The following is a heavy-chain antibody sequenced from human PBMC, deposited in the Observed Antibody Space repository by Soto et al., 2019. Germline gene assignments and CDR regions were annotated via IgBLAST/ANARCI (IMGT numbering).Heavy chain of an antibody. CDR2: ISGSGGST. Sequence: GGSLRLSCAASGFTFSSYAMSWVRQAPGKGLEWVSAISGSGGSTYYADSVKGRFTISRDNSKNTLYLQMNSLRAEDTAVYYCAKSYPYHDRPVPRGYFDYWGQGTLVTVSS. J-gene: IGHJ4*02. CDR1: GFTFSSYA. V-gene: IGHV3-23*01. D-gene: IGHD3-22*01. CDR3: AKSYPYHDRPVPRGYFDY.